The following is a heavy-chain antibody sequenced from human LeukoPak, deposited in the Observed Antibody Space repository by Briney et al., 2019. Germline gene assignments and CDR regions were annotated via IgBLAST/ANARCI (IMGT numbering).Heavy chain of an antibody. V-gene: IGHV4-59*12. CDR2: IYYSGST. CDR3: ARRQFYYDILTGYSGYYYYGMDV. Sequence: SETLSLTCTVSGGSISGYYWSWIRQPPGKGLEYIGYIYYSGSTNYNPSLKSRVTISVDTSKNQFSLKLSSVTAADTAVYYCARRQFYYDILTGYSGYYYYGMDVWGQGTTVTVSS. J-gene: IGHJ6*02. D-gene: IGHD3-9*01. CDR1: GGSISGYY.